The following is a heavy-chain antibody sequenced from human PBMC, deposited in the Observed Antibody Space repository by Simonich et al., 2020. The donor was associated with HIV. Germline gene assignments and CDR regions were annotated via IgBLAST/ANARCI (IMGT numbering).Heavy chain of an antibody. CDR3: ARLIVGATYFDS. CDR1: GYTFTAYF. Sequence: QVQLVQSGAEVTEPGASVKVSCKASGYTFTAYFIHWVRQAPGQGLEWMGGISPYNGNTNYAQNLQGRVTMTTDTSTSTAYMELRSLRSDDTAVYYCARLIVGATYFDSWGQGTLVTVSS. V-gene: IGHV1-18*04. J-gene: IGHJ4*02. CDR2: ISPYNGNT. D-gene: IGHD1-26*01.